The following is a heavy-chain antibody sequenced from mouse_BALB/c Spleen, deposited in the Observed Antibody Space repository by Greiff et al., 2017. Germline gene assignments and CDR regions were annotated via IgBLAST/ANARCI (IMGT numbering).Heavy chain of an antibody. CDR3: ARSLNWDVRGFAY. CDR1: GYSITSDYA. D-gene: IGHD4-1*01. Sequence: VQLKESGPGLVKPSQSLSLTCTVTGYSITSDYAWNWIRQFPGNKLEWMGYISYSGSTSYNPSLKSRISITRDTSKNQFFLQLNSVTTEDTATYYCARSLNWDVRGFAYWGQGTLVTVSA. V-gene: IGHV3-2*02. CDR2: ISYSGST. J-gene: IGHJ3*01.